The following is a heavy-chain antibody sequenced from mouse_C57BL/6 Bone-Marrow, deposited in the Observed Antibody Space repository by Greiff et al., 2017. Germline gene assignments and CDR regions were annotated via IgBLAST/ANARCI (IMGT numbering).Heavy chain of an antibody. Sequence: VKLQQSGAELVRPGASVTLSCKASGYTFTDYEMHWVKQTPVHGLEWIGAIDPETGGTAYNQKFKGKAILTADKSSSTAYMELRSLTSEDSAVYYCTRIDAPTGTYYFDYWGQGTTLTVSS. CDR2: IDPETGGT. CDR1: GYTFTDYE. V-gene: IGHV1-15*01. CDR3: TRIDAPTGTYYFDY. D-gene: IGHD4-1*02. J-gene: IGHJ2*01.